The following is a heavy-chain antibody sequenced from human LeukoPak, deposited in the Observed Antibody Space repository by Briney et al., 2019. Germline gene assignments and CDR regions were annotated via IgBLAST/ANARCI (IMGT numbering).Heavy chain of an antibody. CDR2: IIPIFGTA. Sequence: SVKVSCKASGGTFSSYAISWVRQAPGQGLEWMGRIIPIFGTANYAQKFQGRVTITTDESASTAYMELSSLRSEDTAVYYCARDFLREETGLGYWRQGTLVTVSS. V-gene: IGHV1-69*05. J-gene: IGHJ4*02. CDR3: ARDFLREETGLGY. D-gene: IGHD3-3*01. CDR1: GGTFSSYA.